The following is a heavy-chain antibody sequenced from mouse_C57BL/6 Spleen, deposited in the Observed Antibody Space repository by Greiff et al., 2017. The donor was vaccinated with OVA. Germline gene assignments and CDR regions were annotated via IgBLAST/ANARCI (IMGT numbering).Heavy chain of an antibody. CDR2: IYPGNSAT. J-gene: IGHJ3*01. V-gene: IGHV1-5*01. D-gene: IGHD1-1*01. CDR3: TIINTRTGFAY. Sequence: EVQLVESGTVLARPGASVKMSCKTSGYTFTSYWMHWVKQRPGQGLEWIGAIYPGNSATSYNQKFKGKAKLTAVTSASTAYMELSSLTTEDSAVYYGTIINTRTGFAYWGQGTLVTVSA. CDR1: GYTFTSYW.